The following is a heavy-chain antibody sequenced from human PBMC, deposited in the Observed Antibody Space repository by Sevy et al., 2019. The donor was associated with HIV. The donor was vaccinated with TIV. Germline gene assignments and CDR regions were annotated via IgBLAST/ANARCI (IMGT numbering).Heavy chain of an antibody. Sequence: GGSRRLSCAASGFIFSNYPMSWVRHSPGKGLEWVSDISAGGTTTYYADSVEGRFTISRDNSKNTVSLQMNSLGAEDTAIYYCAKRYCSTITCYDDDFWNPYYFYGLDVWGQGISVTVSS. CDR2: ISAGGTTT. CDR3: AKRYCSTITCYDDDFWNPYYFYGLDV. D-gene: IGHD2-2*01. J-gene: IGHJ6*02. V-gene: IGHV3-23*01. CDR1: GFIFSNYP.